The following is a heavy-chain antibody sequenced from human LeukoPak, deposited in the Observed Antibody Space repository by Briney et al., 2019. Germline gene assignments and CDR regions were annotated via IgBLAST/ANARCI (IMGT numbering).Heavy chain of an antibody. CDR1: GFTFSSYA. CDR3: SENMDV. CDR2: ISTNGGST. V-gene: IGHV3-64*02. J-gene: IGHJ6*03. Sequence: GGSLRLSCAASGFTFSSYAMHWVRQAPGKGLEYVSGISTNGGSTYYADSVKGRFTISRDNSKNTLYLQMNSLRAEDTAVYYCSENMDVWGKGTTVTISS.